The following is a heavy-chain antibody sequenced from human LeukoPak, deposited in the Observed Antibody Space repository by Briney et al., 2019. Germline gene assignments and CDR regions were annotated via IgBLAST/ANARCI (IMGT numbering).Heavy chain of an antibody. V-gene: IGHV1-2*02. CDR1: GYTFTGYY. J-gene: IGHJ6*03. CDR2: INPNSGGT. CDR3: ARTLGGQLLWAYYYYYMDV. Sequence: ASVKVSCKASGYTFTGYYMHWVRQAPGQGLEWMGWINPNSGGTNYAQKFQGRVTMTRDTSISTAYMELRSLRSDDTAVYYCARTLGGQLLWAYYYYYMDVWGKGTTVTVSS. D-gene: IGHD2-2*01.